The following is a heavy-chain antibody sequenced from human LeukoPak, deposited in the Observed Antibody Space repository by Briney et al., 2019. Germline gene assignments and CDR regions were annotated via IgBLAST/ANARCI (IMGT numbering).Heavy chain of an antibody. J-gene: IGHJ4*02. V-gene: IGHV3-30*04. CDR2: ISHDGTYK. Sequence: LPGGSLRLSCAASGFTITTYAMTWVRQAPGKGLESVAVISHDGTYKNYADSVKGRFTISRDTSKNTVYLQMNSLRSEDTAVYYCASVADYWGQGTLVTISS. CDR1: GFTITTYA. CDR3: ASVADY.